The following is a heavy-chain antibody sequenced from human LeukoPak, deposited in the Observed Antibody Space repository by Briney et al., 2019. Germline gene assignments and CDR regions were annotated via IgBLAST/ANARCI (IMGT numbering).Heavy chain of an antibody. V-gene: IGHV3-21*01. Sequence: GGSLRLSWAASGFTFSSYSMNWVRQAPGKGLEWVSSISSSSSYIYYADSVKGRFTISRDNAKNSLYLQMNSLRAEDTAVYYCARGGYSINSLDYWGQGTLVTVSS. CDR1: GFTFSSYS. CDR2: ISSSSSYI. CDR3: ARGGYSINSLDY. J-gene: IGHJ4*02. D-gene: IGHD4-11*01.